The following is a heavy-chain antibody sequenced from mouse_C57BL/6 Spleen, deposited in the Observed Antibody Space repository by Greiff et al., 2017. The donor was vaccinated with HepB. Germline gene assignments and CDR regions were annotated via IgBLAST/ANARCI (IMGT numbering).Heavy chain of an antibody. J-gene: IGHJ4*01. V-gene: IGHV5-9*01. CDR3: ARQGEYDVLYAMDY. CDR1: GFTFSSYT. CDR2: ISGGGGNT. D-gene: IGHD2-14*01. Sequence: EVMLVESGGGLVKPGGSLKLSCAASGFTFSSYTMSWVRQTPEKRLEWVATISGGGGNTYYPDSVKGRFTISRDNAKNTLYLQMSSLRSEDTALYYRARQGEYDVLYAMDYWGQGTSVTVSS.